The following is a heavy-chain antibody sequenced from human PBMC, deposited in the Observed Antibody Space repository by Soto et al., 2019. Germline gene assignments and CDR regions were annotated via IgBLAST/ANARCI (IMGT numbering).Heavy chain of an antibody. CDR1: GYTFTGYW. J-gene: IGHJ6*02. Sequence: GESLKISCKGSGYTFTGYWINWVRQMPGKGLEWMGKIDPSDSSTNYSPSYSPSFQGHVTISTDKSITTAYLQWSSLKASDTAIYYCARIGHDYSNSGIDVWGQGTTVTVYS. D-gene: IGHD4-4*01. CDR2: IDPSDSST. CDR3: ARIGHDYSNSGIDV. V-gene: IGHV5-10-1*01.